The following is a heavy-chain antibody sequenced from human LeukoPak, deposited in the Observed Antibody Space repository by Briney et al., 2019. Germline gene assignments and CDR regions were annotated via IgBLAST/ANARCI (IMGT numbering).Heavy chain of an antibody. CDR3: ARDLGDFDY. Sequence: SETLSLTCAVYGGSFSGYYWSWIRQPPGKGLEWIGEINHSGSTNYNPSLKSRVTISVDTSKNQFSLKLSFVTAADTAVYYCARDLGDFDYWGQGTLVTVSS. CDR1: GGSFSGYY. CDR2: INHSGST. J-gene: IGHJ4*02. V-gene: IGHV4-34*01. D-gene: IGHD3-16*01.